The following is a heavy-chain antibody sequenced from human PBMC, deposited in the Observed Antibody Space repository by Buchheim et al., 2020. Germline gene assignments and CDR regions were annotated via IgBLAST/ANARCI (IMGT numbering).Heavy chain of an antibody. CDR2: ISSSSSTI. D-gene: IGHD5-18*01. CDR3: ASIETGYSYGYSHDY. CDR1: GFTFSSYS. Sequence: EVQLVESGGGLVQPGGSLRLSCAASGFTFSSYSMNWVRQAPGKGLEWVSYISSSSSTIYYADSVKGRFTISRDNAKNSLYLQMNSLRDEDTAVYYCASIETGYSYGYSHDYWGQGTL. V-gene: IGHV3-48*02. J-gene: IGHJ4*02.